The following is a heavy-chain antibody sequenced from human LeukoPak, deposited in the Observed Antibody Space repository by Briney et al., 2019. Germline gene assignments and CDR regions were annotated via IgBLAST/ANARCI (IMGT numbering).Heavy chain of an antibody. CDR1: GGSFSGYY. CDR3: ASTDGGYGDYENYYYGMDV. Sequence: SETLSLTCAVYGGSFSGYYWSWIRQPPGKGLEWIGEINHSGSTNYNPSLKSRVTISVDTSKNQFTLKLSSVTAADTAVYYCASTDGGYGDYENYYYGMDVWGQGTTVTVSS. J-gene: IGHJ6*02. CDR2: INHSGST. V-gene: IGHV4-34*01. D-gene: IGHD4-17*01.